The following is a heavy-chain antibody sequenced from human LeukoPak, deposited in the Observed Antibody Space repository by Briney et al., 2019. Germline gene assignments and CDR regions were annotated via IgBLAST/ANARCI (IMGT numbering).Heavy chain of an antibody. J-gene: IGHJ4*02. Sequence: ASVKVSCKASGYTFTRYYMHWVRQAPGQGLEWMGGINPSGGSATYAQKFQGRVTMTRGTSTSTVYMELSSLRSEDTAVYYCARGPMTAVDHWGQGTLVTVSS. CDR1: GYTFTRYY. V-gene: IGHV1-46*01. CDR3: ARGPMTAVDH. D-gene: IGHD4-17*01. CDR2: INPSGGSA.